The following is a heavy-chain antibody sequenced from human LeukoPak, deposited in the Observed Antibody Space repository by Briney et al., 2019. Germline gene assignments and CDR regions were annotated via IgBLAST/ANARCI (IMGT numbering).Heavy chain of an antibody. J-gene: IGHJ5*02. Sequence: PSETLSLTCSVSGGSVSSYHWSWIRQSPGKGLEWIGYIHYGGSINYNPSFKSRVTISVDTSTNQFSLKLSSVTAADTAVYYCARVSHYYDSSGYVVWFDPWGQGTLVTVSS. CDR3: ARVSHYYDSSGYVVWFDP. D-gene: IGHD3-22*01. V-gene: IGHV4-59*02. CDR1: GGSVSSYH. CDR2: IHYGGSI.